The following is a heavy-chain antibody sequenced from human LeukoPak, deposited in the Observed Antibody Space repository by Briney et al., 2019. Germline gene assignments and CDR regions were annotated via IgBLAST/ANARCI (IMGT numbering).Heavy chain of an antibody. Sequence: PGGSLRLSCAASGFTFSSYAIHWVRQAPGKGLEWVAVISYDGSNKYYADSVKGRFTISRDNSKNTLYLQMNSLRAEDTAVYYCARVPIAAAHNIHWGQGTLVTVSS. CDR3: ARVPIAAAHNIH. J-gene: IGHJ4*02. CDR1: GFTFSSYA. CDR2: ISYDGSNK. V-gene: IGHV3-30-3*01. D-gene: IGHD6-13*01.